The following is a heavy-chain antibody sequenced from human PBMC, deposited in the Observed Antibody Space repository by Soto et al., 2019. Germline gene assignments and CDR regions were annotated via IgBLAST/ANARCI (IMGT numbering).Heavy chain of an antibody. V-gene: IGHV3-33*01. D-gene: IGHD4-17*01. J-gene: IGHJ4*02. CDR2: IWYDGSNK. CDR1: GFTFSNYG. Sequence: GGSLRLSCAASGFTFSNYGMHWVRQAPGKGLEWVAVIWYDGSNKYYADSVKGRFTISRDNSKNTLYLQMNSLRAEDTAVYYCASGNYGDYPSPFDYWGQGTLVTVSS. CDR3: ASGNYGDYPSPFDY.